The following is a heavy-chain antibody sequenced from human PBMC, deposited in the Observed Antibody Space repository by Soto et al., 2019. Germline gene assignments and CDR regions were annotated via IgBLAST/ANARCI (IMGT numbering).Heavy chain of an antibody. CDR1: GFTFSSYS. CDR3: ARVGSSSFRVYYYGMDV. V-gene: IGHV3-21*01. CDR2: ISSSSSYI. Sequence: PGGSLRLSCAASGFTFSSYSMNWVRQAPGKGLEWVSSISSSSSYIYYADSVKGRFTISRDNAKNSLYLQMNSLRAEDTAVYHCARVGSSSFRVYYYGMDVWGQGTTVTVSS. J-gene: IGHJ6*02. D-gene: IGHD6-13*01.